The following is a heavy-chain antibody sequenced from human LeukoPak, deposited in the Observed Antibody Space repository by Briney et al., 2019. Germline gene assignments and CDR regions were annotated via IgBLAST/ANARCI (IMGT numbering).Heavy chain of an antibody. CDR3: AREMIVVVVAATESWFDP. CDR2: IYHSGST. V-gene: IGHV4-4*02. D-gene: IGHD2-15*01. CDR1: GGSISSSNW. J-gene: IGHJ5*02. Sequence: SETLSLTCAVSGGSISSSNWWSWVRQPPGKGLEWIGEIYHSGSTNYNPSLKSRVTISVDTSKNQFSLKLSSVTAADTAVYYCAREMIVVVVAATESWFDPWGQGTLVTVSS.